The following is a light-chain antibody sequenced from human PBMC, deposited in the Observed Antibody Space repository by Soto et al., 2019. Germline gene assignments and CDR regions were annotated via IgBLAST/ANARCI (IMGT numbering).Light chain of an antibody. CDR1: QGISNY. Sequence: DIQMTQSPSSLSASVRDRVTITCRASQGISNYLAWYQQKPGKVPKLLIYAASTLQSGVPSRFSGSGSGTDFTLTISSLPPEDVATYYGQKYDSAPWTFGQGTKVEIK. V-gene: IGKV1-27*01. CDR2: AAS. CDR3: QKYDSAPWT. J-gene: IGKJ1*01.